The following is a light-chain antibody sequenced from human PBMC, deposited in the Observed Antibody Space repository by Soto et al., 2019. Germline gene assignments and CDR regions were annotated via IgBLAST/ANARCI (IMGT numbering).Light chain of an antibody. J-gene: IGLJ2*01. CDR1: RSNIGVNT. Sequence: QAVVTQAPSASGTPGQRVTISCSGSRSNIGVNTVNWYQQLPGTAPKLLICINDQRPSGVPDRFSGSKSGTSASLAISGLQSEDEADYYCAAWDDTLNGVVFGGGTKLTVL. CDR3: AAWDDTLNGVV. CDR2: IND. V-gene: IGLV1-44*01.